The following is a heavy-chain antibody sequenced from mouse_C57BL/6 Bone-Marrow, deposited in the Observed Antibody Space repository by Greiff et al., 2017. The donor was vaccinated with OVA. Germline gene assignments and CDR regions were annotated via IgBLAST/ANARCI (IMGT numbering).Heavy chain of an antibody. D-gene: IGHD1-1*01. CDR2: IYPRSGNT. CDR3: PITTVVAPYFDY. Sequence: VQLQQSGAELARPGASVKLSCKASGYTFTSYGISWVKQRTGQGLEWIGEIYPRSGNTYYNEKFKGKATLTADKSSSTAYMELRSLISEDSAVYFCPITTVVAPYFDYWGQGTTLTVSS. CDR1: GYTFTSYG. J-gene: IGHJ2*01. V-gene: IGHV1-81*01.